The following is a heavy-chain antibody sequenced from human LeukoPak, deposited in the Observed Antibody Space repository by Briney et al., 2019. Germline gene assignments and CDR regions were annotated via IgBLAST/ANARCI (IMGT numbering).Heavy chain of an antibody. Sequence: ASVKVSCKVSGYTLTELSMHWVRQAPGKGLEWMGGFDPEDGETIYAQKFQGRVTMTEDTSTDTAYMELSSLRSEDTAVYYSALRLEGIAVSDAFDIWGQGTMVTVSS. CDR3: ALRLEGIAVSDAFDI. D-gene: IGHD6-19*01. V-gene: IGHV1-24*01. J-gene: IGHJ3*02. CDR1: GYTLTELS. CDR2: FDPEDGET.